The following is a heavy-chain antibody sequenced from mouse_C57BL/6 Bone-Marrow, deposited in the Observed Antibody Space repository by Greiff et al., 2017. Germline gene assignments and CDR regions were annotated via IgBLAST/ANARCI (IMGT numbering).Heavy chain of an antibody. Sequence: VHLVESGAELVRPGTSVQMSCKASGYTFTNYWIGWAKQRPGHGLEWIGDIYPGGGYTNYNEKFKGKATLTADKSSSTAYMQFSSLTSEDSAIYYCARRNDSYWYFDVWGTGTTVTVSS. CDR1: GYTFTNYW. D-gene: IGHD2-14*01. V-gene: IGHV1-63*01. CDR3: ARRNDSYWYFDV. CDR2: IYPGGGYT. J-gene: IGHJ1*03.